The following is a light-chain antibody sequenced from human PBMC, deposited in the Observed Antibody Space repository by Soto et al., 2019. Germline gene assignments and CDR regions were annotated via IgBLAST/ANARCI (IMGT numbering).Light chain of an antibody. CDR1: QSISSW. CDR2: KAS. CDR3: QQYNDNWT. V-gene: IGKV1-5*03. Sequence: DIQMTQSPSTLSASVGDIVTITCRASQSISSWLAWHQQKPGQAPRLLIYKASNLESGVPSRFSGSGSGTEFTLTLTSLQPDDSATYYCQQYNDNWTFGQGTKVEIK. J-gene: IGKJ1*01.